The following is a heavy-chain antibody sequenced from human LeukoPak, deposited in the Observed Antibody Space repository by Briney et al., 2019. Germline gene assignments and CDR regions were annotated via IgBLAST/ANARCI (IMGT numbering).Heavy chain of an antibody. CDR1: GFTFRSYG. Sequence: PGRSLRLSCAASGFTFRSYGMHWVRQAPGKGLEWVAVIWYGGTDKYYADSVKGRFTISRDNSMNTLYLQMNSLRAEDTAVYYCARDQVVRGSNEAFDIWGQGTMVTVSS. V-gene: IGHV3-33*01. CDR2: IWYGGTDK. D-gene: IGHD3-10*01. J-gene: IGHJ3*02. CDR3: ARDQVVRGSNEAFDI.